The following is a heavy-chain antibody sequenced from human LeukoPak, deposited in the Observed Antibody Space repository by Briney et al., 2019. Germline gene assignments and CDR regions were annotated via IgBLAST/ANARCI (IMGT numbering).Heavy chain of an antibody. CDR3: ARDSISGYSSGLLFQH. V-gene: IGHV4-61*01. J-gene: IGHJ1*01. CDR2: IYYSGST. CDR1: GGSISSSSYY. Sequence: SETLSLTCTVSGGSISSSSYYWGWIRQPPGKGLEWIGYIYYSGSTNYNPSLKSRVTISVDTSKNQFSLKLSSVTAADTAVYYCARDSISGYSSGLLFQHWGQGTLVTVSS. D-gene: IGHD6-19*01.